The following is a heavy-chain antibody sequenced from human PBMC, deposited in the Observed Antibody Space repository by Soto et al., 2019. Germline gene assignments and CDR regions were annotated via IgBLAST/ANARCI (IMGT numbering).Heavy chain of an antibody. CDR2: ISAYNGNT. CDR1: GYTFTSYG. J-gene: IGHJ6*02. D-gene: IGHD3-3*01. Sequence: ASVKVSCKASGYTFTSYGISWVRQAPGQGLEWMGWISAYNGNTNYAQKLQGRVTMTTDTSTSTAYVELRSLRSDDTAVYYCARDLITIFGVVIIPPGLYYGMDVWGQGTKVTVYS. V-gene: IGHV1-18*04. CDR3: ARDLITIFGVVIIPPGLYYGMDV.